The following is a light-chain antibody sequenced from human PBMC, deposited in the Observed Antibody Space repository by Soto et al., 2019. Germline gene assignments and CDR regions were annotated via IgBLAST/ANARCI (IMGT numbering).Light chain of an antibody. Sequence: EIVMTQSPATLSVSPGGRATLSCRASQSVGSNLAWYQQKPGQAPRLLFYSASTRATDVPARFSGSGSGTEFPLTISCLQSEDFAVYYCQHYNEGPPGVTLGPGTEVYVK. CDR2: SAS. V-gene: IGKV3-15*01. CDR1: QSVGSN. J-gene: IGKJ3*01. CDR3: QHYNEGPPGVT.